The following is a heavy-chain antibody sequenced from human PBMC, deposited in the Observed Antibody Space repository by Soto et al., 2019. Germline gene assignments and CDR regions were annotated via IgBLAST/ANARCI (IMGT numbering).Heavy chain of an antibody. CDR2: IIPILGIA. V-gene: IGHV1-69*04. J-gene: IGHJ4*02. Sequence: VKVSCKASGGTFSSYAISWVRQAPGQGLEWMGRIIPILGIANYAQKFQGRVTITADKSTSTAYMELSSLRSEDTAVYYCARSGIAAAGTIDYWGQGTLVTVSS. CDR3: ARSGIAAAGTIDY. CDR1: GGTFSSYA. D-gene: IGHD6-13*01.